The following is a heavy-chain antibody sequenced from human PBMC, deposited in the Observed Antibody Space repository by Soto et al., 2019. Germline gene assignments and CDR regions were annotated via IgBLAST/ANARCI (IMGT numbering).Heavy chain of an antibody. Sequence: SETLSLTCAVYGGSFSGYYWSWIRQPPGKGLERIGEINHSGSTNYNPSLKSRVTISVDTSKNQFSLKLSSVTAADTAVYYCASLYYYDSSGYLGYWGQGTLVTVSS. CDR3: ASLYYYDSSGYLGY. D-gene: IGHD3-22*01. J-gene: IGHJ4*02. CDR1: GGSFSGYY. V-gene: IGHV4-34*01. CDR2: INHSGST.